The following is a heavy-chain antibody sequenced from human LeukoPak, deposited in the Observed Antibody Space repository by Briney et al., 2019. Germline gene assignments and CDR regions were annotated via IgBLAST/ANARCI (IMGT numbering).Heavy chain of an antibody. J-gene: IGHJ4*02. CDR3: ATEYYGAYNF. Sequence: GGSLRLCCSAAGFTCNNAWMRWDRQAPGKGLGWGGRSKSKSDGRKTDYAAHVKGRFSISSDDSKNTLYLQMNSLKTEDTAVYFCATEYYGAYNFWGQGTLVTVSS. CDR2: SKSKSDGRKT. V-gene: IGHV3-15*01. CDR1: GFTCNNAW. D-gene: IGHD4-17*01.